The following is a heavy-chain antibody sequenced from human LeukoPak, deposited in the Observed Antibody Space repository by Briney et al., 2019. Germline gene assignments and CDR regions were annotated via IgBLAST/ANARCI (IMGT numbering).Heavy chain of an antibody. CDR3: ARVGPSTYHFDY. CDR1: GYTFTNYY. Sequence: ASVKVSCKASGYTFTNYYMHWVRQAPGQGREWMGIINPSGGSTSYAQKFQGRVTMTWDTSTSTVYMELSSLTSEDTAVFYCARVGPSTYHFDYWGQGTLVTVSS. V-gene: IGHV1-46*01. J-gene: IGHJ4*02. CDR2: INPSGGST.